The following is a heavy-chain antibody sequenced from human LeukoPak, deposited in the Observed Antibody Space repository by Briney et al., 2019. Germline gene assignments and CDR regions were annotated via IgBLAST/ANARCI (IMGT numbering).Heavy chain of an antibody. V-gene: IGHV3-64*01. CDR3: ARVKASSWYSGSYYFDY. Sequence: GGSLRLSCAASGFTFSSYAMHWVRQAPGKGPEYVSAISSNGGSTYYANSVKGRFTISRDNSKNTLYLQMGSLRAEDMAVYYCARVKASSWYSGSYYFDYWGQGTLVTVSS. J-gene: IGHJ4*02. CDR2: ISSNGGST. CDR1: GFTFSSYA. D-gene: IGHD6-13*01.